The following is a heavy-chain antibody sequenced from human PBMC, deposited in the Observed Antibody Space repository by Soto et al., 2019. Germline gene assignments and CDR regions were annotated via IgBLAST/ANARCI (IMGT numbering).Heavy chain of an antibody. D-gene: IGHD3-10*01. V-gene: IGHV1-8*01. CDR3: ARELYGNSAWFDP. Sequence: QVQLVQSGAEVKKPGASVKVSCQASGYTFPSYDINWVRQATGQGLEWMGWMNPNSGNTDYAQKFQGRVTMTRNTTMSTAYMELSGLRSEDTAVYYCARELYGNSAWFDPWGQGTLVTVSS. CDR1: GYTFPSYD. J-gene: IGHJ5*02. CDR2: MNPNSGNT.